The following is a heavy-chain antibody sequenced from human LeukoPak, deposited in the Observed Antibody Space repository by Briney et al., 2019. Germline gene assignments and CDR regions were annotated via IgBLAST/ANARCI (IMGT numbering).Heavy chain of an antibody. V-gene: IGHV3-7*01. Sequence: PGGSLRLSCAASGFTFSSYAMSWVRQAPGKGLEWVANIKQDGSEKYYVDSVKGRFTISRDNAKNSLYLQMNSLRAEDTAVYYCARDKEYYYDSSVAFDYWGQGTLVTVSS. J-gene: IGHJ4*02. D-gene: IGHD3-22*01. CDR1: GFTFSSYA. CDR2: IKQDGSEK. CDR3: ARDKEYYYDSSVAFDY.